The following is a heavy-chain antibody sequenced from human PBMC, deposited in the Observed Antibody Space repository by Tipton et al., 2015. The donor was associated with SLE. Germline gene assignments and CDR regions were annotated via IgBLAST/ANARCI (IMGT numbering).Heavy chain of an antibody. J-gene: IGHJ4*02. D-gene: IGHD1-14*01. CDR1: GFTFSSYA. CDR3: AKVTTGVVGALNY. Sequence: SLRLSCAASGFTFSSYAMTWVRQAPGKGLEWVSSISGSATFTNYADSVKGRFTISRDDSKNTLFLQMDSLRAEDTAMYYCAKVTTGVVGALNYWGQGTLVTVSS. V-gene: IGHV3-23*01. CDR2: ISGSATFT.